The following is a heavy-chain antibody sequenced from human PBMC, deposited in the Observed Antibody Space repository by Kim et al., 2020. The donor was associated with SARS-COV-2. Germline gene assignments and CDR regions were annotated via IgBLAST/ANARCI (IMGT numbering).Heavy chain of an antibody. CDR1: GGSISSSNW. CDR3: ARAGPMVRGRDAFDI. D-gene: IGHD3-10*01. V-gene: IGHV4-4*02. Sequence: SETLSLTCAVSGGSISSSNWWSWVRQPPGKGLEWIGEIYHSGSTNYNPSLKSRVTISVDKSKNQFSLKLSSVTAADTAVYYCARAGPMVRGRDAFDIWGQGTMVTVSS. CDR2: IYHSGST. J-gene: IGHJ3*02.